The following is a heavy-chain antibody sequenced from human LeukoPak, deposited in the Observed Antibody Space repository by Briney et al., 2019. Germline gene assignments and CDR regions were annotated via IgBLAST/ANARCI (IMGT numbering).Heavy chain of an antibody. V-gene: IGHV4-34*01. CDR3: ARGPSVIYDILTGYYYFGY. CDR1: GGSFSGYF. J-gene: IGHJ4*02. Sequence: SETLSLTCAVSGGSFSGYFWIWIRQPPGKGLEWIGEINHSGSTNYNPSLKSRVTISLDTSKNQFSLKLSSVTAADTAVYYCARGPSVIYDILTGYYYFGYWGQGTLVTVCS. CDR2: INHSGST. D-gene: IGHD3-9*01.